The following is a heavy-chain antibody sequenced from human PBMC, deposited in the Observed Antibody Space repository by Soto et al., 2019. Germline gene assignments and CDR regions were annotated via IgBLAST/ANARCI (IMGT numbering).Heavy chain of an antibody. CDR2: IYHSGST. J-gene: IGHJ4*02. V-gene: IGHV4-30-2*01. D-gene: IGHD7-27*01. CDR1: GGSISSGGYS. Sequence: QLQLQESGSGLVKPSQTLSLTCAVSGGSISSGGYSWSWIRQPPGKGLEWIGYIYHSGSTYYNPSLKSRVTISVDRSKNQFALKLSSVAAADTAVYYCARDSNGGPSHGDRAFDYWGQGTLVTVSS. CDR3: ARDSNGGPSHGDRAFDY.